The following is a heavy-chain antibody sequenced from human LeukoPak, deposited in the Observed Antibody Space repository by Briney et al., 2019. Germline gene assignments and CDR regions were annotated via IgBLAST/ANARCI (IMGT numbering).Heavy chain of an antibody. J-gene: IGHJ4*02. CDR1: GFTFSSYA. Sequence: PGGSLRLSCAASGFTFSSYAMHWVRQAPGKGLEWVAVISYDGSNKYYADSVKGRFTISRDNSKNTLYLQMNSLRAEDTAVYYCAKDRVVGYRLQQLSPYFDYWGQGTLVTVSS. CDR3: AKDRVVGYRLQQLSPYFDY. D-gene: IGHD6-13*01. CDR2: ISYDGSNK. V-gene: IGHV3-30-3*01.